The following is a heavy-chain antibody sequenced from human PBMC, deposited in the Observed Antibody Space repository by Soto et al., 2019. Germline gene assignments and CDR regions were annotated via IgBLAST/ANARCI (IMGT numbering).Heavy chain of an antibody. CDR2: ISGSGGST. CDR3: AKDPLRYFDWISDLGVGAFDI. J-gene: IGHJ3*02. Sequence: GGSLRLSCAASGFTFSSYAMSWVRQAPGKGLEWVSAISGSGGSTYYADSVKGRFTISRDNSKNTLFLQMNSLRAEDTAVYYCAKDPLRYFDWISDLGVGAFDIWGQGTMVTVSS. CDR1: GFTFSSYA. D-gene: IGHD3-9*01. V-gene: IGHV3-23*01.